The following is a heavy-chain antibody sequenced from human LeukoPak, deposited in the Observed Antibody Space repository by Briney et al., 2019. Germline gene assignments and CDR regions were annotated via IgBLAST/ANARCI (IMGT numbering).Heavy chain of an antibody. V-gene: IGHV3-64*05. CDR3: AKDRLYDFWSGYYGTLDH. CDR2: INTNGGNT. Sequence: GGSLRLSCSASGFSFSSYAMHWVRQAPGKGLQYVSAINTNGGNTYYADSVKGRFTISRDNSKNTVYVQMSSLRAEDTAVYYCAKDRLYDFWSGYYGTLDHWGQGILVTVSS. J-gene: IGHJ4*02. D-gene: IGHD3-3*01. CDR1: GFSFSSYA.